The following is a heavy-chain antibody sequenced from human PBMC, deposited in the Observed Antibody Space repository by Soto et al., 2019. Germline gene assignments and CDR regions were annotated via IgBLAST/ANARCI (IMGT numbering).Heavy chain of an antibody. V-gene: IGHV3-30*18. CDR2: ISYDGSNK. J-gene: IGHJ3*02. D-gene: IGHD3-10*01. CDR3: AKIPLLWFGELYAFAI. CDR1: GFTFSSYG. Sequence: QVQLVESGGGVVQPGRSLRLSCAASGFTFSSYGMHWVRQAPGKGLEWVAVISYDGSNKYYADSVKGRFTISRDNSKNTLYLQMNSLRAEDTAVYYCAKIPLLWFGELYAFAIWGQGTMVTVSS.